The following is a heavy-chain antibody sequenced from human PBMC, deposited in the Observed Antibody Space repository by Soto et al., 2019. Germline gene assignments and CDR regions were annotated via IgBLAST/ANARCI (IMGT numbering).Heavy chain of an antibody. Sequence: QVQLQESGPGLVKPSQTLSLTCTVSGGSISSGGYYWSWIRQHPGKGLEWIGYISYSGSTYYNPSLKSRVTISVDTSKNQFSLKLSSVTAADTAVYYCARGGQDIVVVVAANPTYVVGRFDPWGQGTLVTVSS. V-gene: IGHV4-31*03. D-gene: IGHD2-15*01. CDR2: ISYSGST. J-gene: IGHJ5*02. CDR1: GGSISSGGYY. CDR3: ARGGQDIVVVVAANPTYVVGRFDP.